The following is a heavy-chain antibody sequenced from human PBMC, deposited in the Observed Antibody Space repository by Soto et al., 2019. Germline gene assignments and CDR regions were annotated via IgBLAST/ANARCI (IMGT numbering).Heavy chain of an antibody. CDR1: GGSISSSSYY. Sequence: SETLSLTCSVSGGSISSSSYYWGWIRQPPGKGLEWIGSIYYSGSTYYNPSLKSRVTISVDTSKNQFSLKLSSVTAADTAVYYCARFLLARRDGYNYWFDPWGQGTLVTVSS. V-gene: IGHV4-39*01. J-gene: IGHJ5*02. CDR3: ARFLLARRDGYNYWFDP. CDR2: IYYSGST. D-gene: IGHD5-12*01.